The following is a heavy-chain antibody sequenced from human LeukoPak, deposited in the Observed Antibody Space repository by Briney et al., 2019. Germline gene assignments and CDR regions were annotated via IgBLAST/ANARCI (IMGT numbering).Heavy chain of an antibody. CDR1: GFTVSSNY. Sequence: GGSLRLSRAASGFTVSSNYMSWVRQAPGKGLEWVSVIYSGGSTYYADSVKGRFTISRDNSKNTLYLQMNSLRAEDTAVYYCARAGTTGDFDYWGQGTLVTVSS. V-gene: IGHV3-53*01. J-gene: IGHJ4*02. D-gene: IGHD4-11*01. CDR2: IYSGGST. CDR3: ARAGTTGDFDY.